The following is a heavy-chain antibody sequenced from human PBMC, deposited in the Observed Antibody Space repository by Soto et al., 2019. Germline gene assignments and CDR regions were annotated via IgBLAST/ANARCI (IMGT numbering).Heavy chain of an antibody. D-gene: IGHD2-15*01. V-gene: IGHV4-39*01. CDR3: GKVLVGATGHTDSDS. J-gene: IGHJ4*02. CDR1: GGSIYRSGYY. Sequence: SETLSLTCTVSGGSIYRSGYYWGWIRQPPGRGLEWIGNIDYNGVTYSNPSLKSRVTISRDTSKNQFSLKLTSVTAADTALYYCGKVLVGATGHTDSDSWGPGTLVTSPQ. CDR2: IDYNGVT.